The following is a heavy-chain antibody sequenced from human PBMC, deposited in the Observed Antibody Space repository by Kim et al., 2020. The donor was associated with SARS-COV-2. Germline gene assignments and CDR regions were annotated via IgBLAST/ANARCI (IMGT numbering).Heavy chain of an antibody. CDR1: GGSISNKSYY. V-gene: IGHV4-39*01. D-gene: IGHD4-17*01. J-gene: IGHJ4*02. CDR2: IYSSGST. CDR3: ARITATVTTDFDY. Sequence: SETLSLTCTVSGGSISNKSYYWGWIRQAPGKGLEWIGNIYSSGSTYYNPSLKSRVTISVDTSKNKFSLKLSSVTAADTAVYYCARITATVTTDFDYWGQGILVTVSS.